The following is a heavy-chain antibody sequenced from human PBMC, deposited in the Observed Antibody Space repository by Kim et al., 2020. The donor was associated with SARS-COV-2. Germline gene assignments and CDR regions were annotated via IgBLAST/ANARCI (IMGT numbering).Heavy chain of an antibody. D-gene: IGHD3-3*01. J-gene: IGHJ5*02. CDR3: ASSYYDFWSGYLNWFDP. CDR1: GGSFSGYY. Sequence: SETLSLTCAVYGGSFSGYYWSWIRQPPGKGLEWIGEINHSGSTNYNPSLKSRVTISVDTSKNQFSLKLSSVTAADTAVYYCASSYYDFWSGYLNWFDPWGQGTRVTVSS. V-gene: IGHV4-34*01. CDR2: INHSGST.